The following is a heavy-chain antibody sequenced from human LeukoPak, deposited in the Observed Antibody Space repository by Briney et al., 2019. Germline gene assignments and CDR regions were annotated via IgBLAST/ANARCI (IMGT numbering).Heavy chain of an antibody. J-gene: IGHJ4*02. CDR3: ARECNYSDSSGYDYFDY. D-gene: IGHD3-22*01. CDR1: GFTFSSYD. V-gene: IGHV3-48*03. Sequence: GGSLRLSCAASGFTFSSYDMSWVRQAPGKGLEWVSYISSSGSTIYYADPVKGRFTIARDNAKNSLYLQMHSLSAEDTAVYYCARECNYSDSSGYDYFDYWGQGTLATVSS. CDR2: ISSSGSTI.